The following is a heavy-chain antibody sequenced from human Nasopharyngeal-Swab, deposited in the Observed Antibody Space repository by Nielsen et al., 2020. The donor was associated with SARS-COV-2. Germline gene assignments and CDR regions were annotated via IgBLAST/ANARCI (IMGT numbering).Heavy chain of an antibody. CDR3: ARPRGSGWYREAFDI. Sequence: WIRQPPGKGLEWIGSIYYSGSTYYNPSLKSRVTISVDTSKNQFSLKPSSVTAADTAVYYCARPRGSGWYREAFDIWGQGTMVTVSS. D-gene: IGHD6-19*01. V-gene: IGHV4-39*01. CDR2: IYYSGST. J-gene: IGHJ3*02.